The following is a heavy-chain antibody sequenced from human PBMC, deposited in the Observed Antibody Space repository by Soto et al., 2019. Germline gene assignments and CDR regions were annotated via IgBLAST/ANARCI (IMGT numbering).Heavy chain of an antibody. D-gene: IGHD6-25*01. CDR1: GYSFTNYG. CDR3: ARDWSYPSGGIDY. V-gene: IGHV1-18*01. Sequence: QVELVQSGAEVKKPGASVKVSCKASGYSFTNYGISWVRQAPGQGLECFGWISPYSGNTNSAQKFRGRVTLTTDTSTTTAYMELRSLTSDDTTIYYYARDWSYPSGGIDYWGQGTLVTVSS. J-gene: IGHJ4*02. CDR2: ISPYSGNT.